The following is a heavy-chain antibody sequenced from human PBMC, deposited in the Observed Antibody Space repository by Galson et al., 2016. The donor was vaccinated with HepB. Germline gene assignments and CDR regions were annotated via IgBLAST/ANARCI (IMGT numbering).Heavy chain of an antibody. CDR1: GDSVNRGSYF. CDR3: AGENFAVDALDV. Sequence: SETLSLTCTVSGDSVNRGSYFWAWIRQTPGKGLKWIGNIHDRGSTNYNPSLKSRVTISGDTSKKEFSLKLTSVTAADTAVYYCAGENFAVDALDVWGQGRKVTVSS. V-gene: IGHV4-61*01. J-gene: IGHJ3*01. CDR2: IHDRGST.